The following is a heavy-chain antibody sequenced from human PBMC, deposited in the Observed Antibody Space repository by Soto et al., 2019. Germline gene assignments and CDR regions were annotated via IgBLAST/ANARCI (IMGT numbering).Heavy chain of an antibody. CDR3: VGQSRSMVRQYYGMDV. Sequence: QVQLVESGGGVVQPGKSLTLSCPASGFSFSHYGMHWVRQAPGKGLEWVAVIWYDGSNKFYSDSVKGRFTISRDNSNNTVFLQMNSLRAEDTAVYYWVGQSRSMVRQYYGMDVWGQGTTVAVSS. D-gene: IGHD3-10*01. CDR1: GFSFSHYG. V-gene: IGHV3-33*01. J-gene: IGHJ6*02. CDR2: IWYDGSNK.